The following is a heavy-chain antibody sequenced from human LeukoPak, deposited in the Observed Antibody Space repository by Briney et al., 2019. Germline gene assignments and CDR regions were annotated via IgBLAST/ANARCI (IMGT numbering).Heavy chain of an antibody. CDR3: ARGRRILGGPENAGDFFDF. CDR2: INPNSGAT. Sequence: ASVKVSCKASGYTLTDYYLHWVRQAPGQGLKWMGWINPNSGATHYAQSFQARVTMTRDTSIASSYMELTGLESDDTAVYYCARGRRILGGPENAGDFFDFWGQGSLVTVSS. J-gene: IGHJ4*01. D-gene: IGHD3-16*01. V-gene: IGHV1-2*02. CDR1: GYTLTDYY.